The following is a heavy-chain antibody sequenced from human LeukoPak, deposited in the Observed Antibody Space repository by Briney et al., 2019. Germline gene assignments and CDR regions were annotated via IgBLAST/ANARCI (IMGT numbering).Heavy chain of an antibody. V-gene: IGHV3-23*01. D-gene: IGHD3-10*01. Sequence: PGGSLRLSCAASGFTISTYGMSWVRQAPGKGLEWVSSISGGTTYYADSVKGRFTISRDNSKNTVSLQMNSLRAEDTAVYYCAKSVYHSGNYWGQEPWSPSPQ. CDR2: ISGGTT. CDR3: AKSVYHSGNY. J-gene: IGHJ4*01. CDR1: GFTISTYG.